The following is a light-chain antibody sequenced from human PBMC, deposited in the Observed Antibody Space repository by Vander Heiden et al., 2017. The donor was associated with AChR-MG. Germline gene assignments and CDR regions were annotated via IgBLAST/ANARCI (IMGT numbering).Light chain of an antibody. CDR2: DVS. Sequence: QSALTQPASVSGSPGQSITISCTGTSSDVGGYNYVSWYQHHPGKAPKLIIYDVSPRPSGVSNRFSGSKTGNTASLTISGLQAEDEADYYCSSYTSSSTLKVFGGGTKLTVL. CDR3: SSYTSSSTLKV. J-gene: IGLJ3*02. CDR1: SSDVGGYNY. V-gene: IGLV2-14*03.